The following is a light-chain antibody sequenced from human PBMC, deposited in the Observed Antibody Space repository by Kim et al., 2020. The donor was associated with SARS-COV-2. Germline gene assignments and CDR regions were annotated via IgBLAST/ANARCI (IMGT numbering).Light chain of an antibody. CDR2: DAS. V-gene: IGKV1-33*01. CDR3: QQYEKFLLS. J-gene: IGKJ4*01. Sequence: AAVGDSVNITCRASQDIGTYVNWYQQKPGKAPELLIHDASNLKTGVPSRFSGSGSGTDFTFSISNLQPDDVATYYCQQYEKFLLSFGVGTKVDIK. CDR1: QDIGTY.